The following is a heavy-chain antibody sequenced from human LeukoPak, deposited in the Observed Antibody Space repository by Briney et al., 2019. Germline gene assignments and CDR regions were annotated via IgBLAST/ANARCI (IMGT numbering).Heavy chain of an antibody. J-gene: IGHJ4*02. V-gene: IGHV1-2*02. D-gene: IGHD4-23*01. CDR2: INPNSGGT. CDR3: AANWGVYGGNSGIDY. CDR1: GYTFTGYY. Sequence: GASVKVSCKASGYTFTGYYMHWVRQAPGQGLEWMGWINPNSGGTNYAQKFQGRVTMTRDTSISTAYMELSRLRSDDTAVYYCAANWGVYGGNSGIDYWGQGTLVTVPS.